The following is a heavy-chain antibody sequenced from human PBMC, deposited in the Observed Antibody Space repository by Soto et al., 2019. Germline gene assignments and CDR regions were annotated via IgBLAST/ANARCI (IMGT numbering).Heavy chain of an antibody. CDR3: AKDLYKAARPLPLPAS. CDR1: GFTFSSYA. V-gene: IGHV3-23*01. D-gene: IGHD6-6*01. Sequence: GSLRLSCAASGFTFSSYAMSWVRQAPGKGLEWVSAISGSGGSTYYADSVKGRFTISRDNSKNTLYLQMNSLRAEDTAVYYCAKDLYKAARPLPLPASWGQGTLVTVSS. CDR2: ISGSGGST. J-gene: IGHJ5*02.